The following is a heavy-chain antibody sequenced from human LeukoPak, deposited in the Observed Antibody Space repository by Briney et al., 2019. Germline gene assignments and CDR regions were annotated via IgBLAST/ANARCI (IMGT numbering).Heavy chain of an antibody. CDR3: ARDSAYCSGGSCYSNFDY. D-gene: IGHD2-15*01. V-gene: IGHV1-46*01. CDR1: GGTFTSYY. CDR2: INPSGGST. J-gene: IGHJ4*02. Sequence: ASVKVSCKASGGTFTSYYMHWVRQAPGQGLEWMGIINPSGGSTSYAQKFQGRVTMTRDMSTSTVYMELSSLRSEDTAVYYCARDSAYCSGGSCYSNFDYWGQGTLVTVSS.